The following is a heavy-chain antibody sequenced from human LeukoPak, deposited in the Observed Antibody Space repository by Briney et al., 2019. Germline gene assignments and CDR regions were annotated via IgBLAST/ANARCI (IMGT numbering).Heavy chain of an antibody. J-gene: IGHJ4*02. CDR1: GFTFSSYS. Sequence: GGSLRLSCAASGFTFSSYSMNWVRQAPGKGLEWVSSISSSSSYIYYADSVKGRFTTSRDNSKNTLYLQMNSLRAEDTAVYYCAKGPLWFGELPDDYWGQGTLVTVSS. D-gene: IGHD3-10*01. CDR2: ISSSSSYI. V-gene: IGHV3-21*01. CDR3: AKGPLWFGELPDDY.